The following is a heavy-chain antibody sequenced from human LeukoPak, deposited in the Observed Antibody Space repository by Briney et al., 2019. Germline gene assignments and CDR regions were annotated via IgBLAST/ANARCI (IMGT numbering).Heavy chain of an antibody. J-gene: IGHJ4*02. CDR2: IHPGGGST. CDR1: GYTFTSYY. Sequence: ASVKVSCKTSGYTFTSYYIHWVRQAPGQGLEWMGIIHPGGGSTSYAQKFQGRVTMTRDTSTRTVYMELSSLRSEDTAVYYCARVSYYDILTGNYRGIDYWGQGTLVTVSS. CDR3: ARVSYYDILTGNYRGIDY. D-gene: IGHD3-9*01. V-gene: IGHV1-46*01.